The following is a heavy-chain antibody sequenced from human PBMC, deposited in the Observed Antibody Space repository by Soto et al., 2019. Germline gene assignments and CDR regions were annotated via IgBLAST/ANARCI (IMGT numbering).Heavy chain of an antibody. D-gene: IGHD3-3*01. V-gene: IGHV4-34*01. CDR3: ARDNWNYYYGMDV. CDR2: INHSGST. Sequence: SETLSLTCAVYGGSFSGYYWSWIRQPPGKGLEWIGEINHSGSTNYNPSLKSRVTISVDTSKNQFSLKLSSVTAADTAVYYCARDNWNYYYGMDVWGQGTTVTV. J-gene: IGHJ6*02. CDR1: GGSFSGYY.